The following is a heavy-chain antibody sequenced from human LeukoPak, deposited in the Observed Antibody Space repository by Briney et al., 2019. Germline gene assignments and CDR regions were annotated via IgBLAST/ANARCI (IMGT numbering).Heavy chain of an antibody. D-gene: IGHD4-17*01. CDR2: ISSSGSTI. V-gene: IGHV3-48*03. J-gene: IGHJ4*02. CDR3: ARPTTVTTGYFDY. CDR1: GFTFSSYE. Sequence: GGSLRLSCAASGFTFSSYEMNWVRQAPGKGLEWVSYISSSGSTIYYADSVKGRFTISRDNAKNSLYLQMNRLRAEDTAVYYCARPTTVTTGYFDYWGQGTLVTVSS.